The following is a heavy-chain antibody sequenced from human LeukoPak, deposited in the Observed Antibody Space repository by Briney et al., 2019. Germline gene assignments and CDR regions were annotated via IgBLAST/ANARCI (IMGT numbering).Heavy chain of an antibody. CDR1: GFTVSSNY. D-gene: IGHD6-6*01. J-gene: IGHJ4*02. CDR2: IYSGGST. CDR3: ARDGAGRAARPFDY. V-gene: IGHV3-66*02. Sequence: GGSLRLSCAASGFTVSSNYMSWVRQAPGKGLEWVSVIYSGGSTYYADSVKGRFTISRDNSKNTLYLQMNSLRAEDTAVYYCARDGAGRAARPFDYWGQGTLVTVSS.